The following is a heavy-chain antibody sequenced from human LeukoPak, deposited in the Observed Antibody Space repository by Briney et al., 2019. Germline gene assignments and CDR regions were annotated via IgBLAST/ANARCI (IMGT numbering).Heavy chain of an antibody. D-gene: IGHD5-12*01. J-gene: IGHJ4*02. CDR2: INPKTGGT. CDR3: ARARGLIYSDYDLFDY. CDR1: GYTFTSYY. V-gene: IGHV1-2*02. Sequence: GASVKVSFKASGYTFTSYYMNWVRQAPGQGLEWVGWINPKTGGTDYAQRFQGSVTMTRDTSINTAYMELNRLKFDDTAVFYCARARGLIYSDYDLFDYWGQGTLVTVSS.